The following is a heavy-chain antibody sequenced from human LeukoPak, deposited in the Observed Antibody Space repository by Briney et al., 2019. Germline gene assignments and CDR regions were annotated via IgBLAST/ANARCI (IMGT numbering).Heavy chain of an antibody. D-gene: IGHD3-22*01. J-gene: IGHJ4*02. CDR1: GFTFSSYG. CDR2: ISYDGSNK. CDR3: AKDPTPDYYDSSGSHFDY. Sequence: PGGPLRLSCAASGFTFSSYGMHWVRQAPGKGLEWVADISYDGSNKYYAYSVKGRFTISRDNSKNTLYLQMNSLRAEDTAVYYCAKDPTPDYYDSSGSHFDYWGQGTLVTVSP. V-gene: IGHV3-30*18.